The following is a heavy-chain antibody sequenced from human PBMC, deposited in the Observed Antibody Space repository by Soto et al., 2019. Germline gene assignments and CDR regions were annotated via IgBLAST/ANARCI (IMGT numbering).Heavy chain of an antibody. CDR3: ATLYDSNGGGFDY. D-gene: IGHD3-22*01. V-gene: IGHV1-2*02. CDR2: INCNSGGT. CDR1: GYIFTGYY. J-gene: IGHJ4*02. Sequence: GPSVKVSCKASGYIFTGYYIHWVRQAPGQGLEWMGWINCNSGGTNYAQKFQGRVTMTRDTSITTVYMELRRLRSDDTAVYYWATLYDSNGGGFDYWGPGILVTVHS.